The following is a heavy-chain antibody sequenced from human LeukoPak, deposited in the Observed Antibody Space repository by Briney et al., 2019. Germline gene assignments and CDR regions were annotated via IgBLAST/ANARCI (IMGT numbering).Heavy chain of an antibody. CDR3: AKTMTTQHFDY. J-gene: IGHJ4*02. D-gene: IGHD4-11*01. CDR1: GFTVSSNY. V-gene: IGHV3-53*01. Sequence: GGSLRLSCAASGFTVSSNYMSWVRQAPGKGLEWVSVIYSGGSTHYADSVKGRFTISRDNSKDTLYLQMNSLRADDTAVYYCAKTMTTQHFDYWGQGTLVTVSS. CDR2: IYSGGST.